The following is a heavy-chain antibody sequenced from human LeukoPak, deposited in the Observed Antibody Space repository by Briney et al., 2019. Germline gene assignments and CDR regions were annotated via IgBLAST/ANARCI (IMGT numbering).Heavy chain of an antibody. CDR3: ARGYTAMVTDY. CDR1: GNYW. D-gene: IGHD5-18*01. V-gene: IGHV3-74*01. CDR2: INGDGSWT. J-gene: IGHJ4*02. Sequence: GGSLRLSCAASGNYWMHWVRQAPGKGLVWVSHINGDGSWTTYADSVKGRFTISKDNAKNTVYLQMNSLRAEDMAVYYCARGYTAMVTDYWGQGTLVTVSS.